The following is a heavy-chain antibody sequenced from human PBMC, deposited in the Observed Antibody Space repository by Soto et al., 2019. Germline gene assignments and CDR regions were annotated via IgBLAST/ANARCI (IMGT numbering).Heavy chain of an antibody. Sequence: GGSLRRSCAASGFTFSSYAMSWVRQAPGKGLEWVSAISGSGGSTYYPDSVTGRFTISRDNSKNPLSLQMNSLRAEDTAVYYCAKDPLEIQLWPKYYFDSWGQGPLVTVSS. CDR1: GFTFSSYA. CDR3: AKDPLEIQLWPKYYFDS. CDR2: ISGSGGST. V-gene: IGHV3-23*01. D-gene: IGHD5-18*01. J-gene: IGHJ4*02.